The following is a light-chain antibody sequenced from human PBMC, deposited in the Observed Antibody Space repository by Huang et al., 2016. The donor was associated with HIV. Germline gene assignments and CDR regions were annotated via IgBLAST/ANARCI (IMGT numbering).Light chain of an antibody. CDR2: SAS. CDR1: ENIRGY. V-gene: IGKV1-39*01. Sequence: DIQMTQSPSSLSASVGDRVTITCRASENIRGYLNWYQQKPGKPPKLLIHSASTLQRGVPSRFSGSGSGTDFTVTITSLQPEDFATYYCQGSLSIPHTFGQGTNLEIK. J-gene: IGKJ2*01. CDR3: QGSLSIPHT.